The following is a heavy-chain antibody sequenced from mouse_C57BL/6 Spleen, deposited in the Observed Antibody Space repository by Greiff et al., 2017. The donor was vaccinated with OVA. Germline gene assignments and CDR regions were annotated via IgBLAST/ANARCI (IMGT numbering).Heavy chain of an antibody. CDR3: ARHYGSSLDY. V-gene: IGHV1-82*01. CDR1: GYAFSSSW. D-gene: IGHD1-1*01. J-gene: IGHJ2*01. CDR2: IYPGDGDT. Sequence: VHLVESGPELVKPGASVKISCKASGYAFSSSWMNWVKQRPGKGLEWIGRIYPGDGDTNYNGKFKGKATLTADKSSSTAYMQLSSLTSEDSAVYFCARHYGSSLDYWGQGTTLTVSS.